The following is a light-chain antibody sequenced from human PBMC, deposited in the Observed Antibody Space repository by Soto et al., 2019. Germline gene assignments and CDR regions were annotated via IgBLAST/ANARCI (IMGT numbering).Light chain of an antibody. CDR3: QQYGRSTGT. Sequence: EIVLTQSPGTLSLSPGERATLSCRASQSVSSSYLAWYQQKPGQAPRLLIYGASSRATGIPDRFSGSGSGTDFNLTISRLEPEDFEVYYCQQYGRSTGTFGQGTKV. V-gene: IGKV3-20*01. J-gene: IGKJ1*01. CDR1: QSVSSSY. CDR2: GAS.